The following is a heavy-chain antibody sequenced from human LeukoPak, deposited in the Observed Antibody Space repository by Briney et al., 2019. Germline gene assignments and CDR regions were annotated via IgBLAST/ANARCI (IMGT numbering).Heavy chain of an antibody. CDR1: GFSLRTSGVS. CDR2: ISWDDGK. J-gene: IGHJ4*02. Sequence: SGPTLVKPTQTLTLTCTFSGFSLRTSGVSVGWIRQPPGKALEWLALISWDDGKRYSPSLKSRLTITKDTSKNQVVLTMTNMDPVDTATYYCARIPAPPDYYGARSSDHFDFWGQGTLVTVSS. D-gene: IGHD3-10*01. CDR3: ARIPAPPDYYGARSSDHFDF. V-gene: IGHV2-5*02.